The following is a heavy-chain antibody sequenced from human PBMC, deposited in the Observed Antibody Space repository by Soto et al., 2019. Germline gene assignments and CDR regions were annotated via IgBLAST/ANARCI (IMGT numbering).Heavy chain of an antibody. Sequence: QSGGSLRLSCAVSGFTFSSYAMSWVRQAPGKGLEWVSSINNSGGSTYYADSVKGRVTISRDNSKNTLYLQMNSLRVEDTAVYYCAKGEGRVFDYWGQGTLVTVSS. J-gene: IGHJ4*02. CDR2: INNSGGST. CDR1: GFTFSSYA. V-gene: IGHV3-23*01. D-gene: IGHD2-15*01. CDR3: AKGEGRVFDY.